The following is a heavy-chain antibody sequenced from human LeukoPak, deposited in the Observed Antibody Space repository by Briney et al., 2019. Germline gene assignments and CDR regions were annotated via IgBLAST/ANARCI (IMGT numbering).Heavy chain of an antibody. CDR2: INLDGSKT. J-gene: IGHJ4*02. Sequence: GRSLRLSCAASGFTFSRYWMLCVRQAPGKGLVWLSRINLDGSKTNYADSVKGRFTISRDNAKNTVYLQMSSLRADDTAVYYCARVSTGSSSYDYWGQGTLGTVSS. D-gene: IGHD2-15*01. V-gene: IGHV3-74*01. CDR3: ARVSTGSSSYDY. CDR1: GFTFSRYW.